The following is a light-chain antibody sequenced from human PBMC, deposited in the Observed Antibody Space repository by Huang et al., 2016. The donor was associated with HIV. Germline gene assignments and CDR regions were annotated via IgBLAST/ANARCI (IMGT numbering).Light chain of an antibody. Sequence: IVLTQSPATLSWYLGERVTLSCRASQSISNHLAWYQQSTGQAPSLLIYDASNRVAGVPARFGGGGSGTDFTLTISSLEPEDFALYYCQQHHSWLTFGGGTKLEVK. CDR2: DAS. J-gene: IGKJ4*01. CDR3: QQHHSWLT. CDR1: QSISNH. V-gene: IGKV3-11*01.